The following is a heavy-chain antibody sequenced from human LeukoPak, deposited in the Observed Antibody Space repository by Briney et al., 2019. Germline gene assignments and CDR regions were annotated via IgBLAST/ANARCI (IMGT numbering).Heavy chain of an antibody. V-gene: IGHV3-74*01. Sequence: GGSLRLSRAASGFTFSDYWMHWVRQAPGKGLVWVSIINTDTRGTYYADSVKGRFTISRDNAKNTLYLQMNSLRAEDTAVYYCARAGAYHFDNWGQGTLVTVSS. CDR2: INTDTRGT. D-gene: IGHD3-16*01. CDR3: ARAGAYHFDN. CDR1: GFTFSDYW. J-gene: IGHJ4*02.